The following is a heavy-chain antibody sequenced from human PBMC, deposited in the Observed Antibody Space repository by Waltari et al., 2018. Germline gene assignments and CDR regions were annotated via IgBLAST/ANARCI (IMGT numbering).Heavy chain of an antibody. J-gene: IGHJ4*02. V-gene: IGHV3-74*03. CDR3: VRGGLAGAGDY. D-gene: IGHD6-13*01. CDR1: GFTLSNSW. CDR2: MNTDESIT. Sequence: EVQLVESGGGVVQPGGFLRLSCAASGFTLSNSWMHWVRQAPGKRVEWVSRMNTDESITTYADSVKGRFTVSRDNAKNTLYLQMNSLRAEDTAVYYCVRGGLAGAGDYWGQGTLVTVPS.